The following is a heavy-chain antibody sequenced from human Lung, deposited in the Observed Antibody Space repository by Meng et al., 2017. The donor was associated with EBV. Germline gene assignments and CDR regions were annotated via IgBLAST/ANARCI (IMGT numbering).Heavy chain of an antibody. CDR1: GGSFSGYY. Sequence: VQLQQGGAGLLKPSETLSLTCAVYGGSFSGYYWSWIRQPPGKGLEWIGEINHSGSTNYNPSLKSRVTISVDTSKNQFSLKLSSVAAADTAVYYCATSFSYYDSRWEANWFDPWGQGTLVTVSS. V-gene: IGHV4-34*01. CDR2: INHSGST. J-gene: IGHJ5*02. D-gene: IGHD3-3*01. CDR3: ATSFSYYDSRWEANWFDP.